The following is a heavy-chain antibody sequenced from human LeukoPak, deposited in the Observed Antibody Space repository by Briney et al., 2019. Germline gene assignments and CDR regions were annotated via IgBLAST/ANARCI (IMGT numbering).Heavy chain of an antibody. CDR3: ARDLSGSLYFDY. V-gene: IGHV4-4*07. D-gene: IGHD3-10*01. Sequence: SETLSLTCTVSGASISSYYYNWIRQTAGRGLEWIGRLYISGSTDHNPSLKSRVTISVDTSNNQFSLNLNSVTAADTAVYFCARDLSGSLYFDYWGQGVLVTVSS. J-gene: IGHJ4*02. CDR2: LYISGST. CDR1: GASISSYY.